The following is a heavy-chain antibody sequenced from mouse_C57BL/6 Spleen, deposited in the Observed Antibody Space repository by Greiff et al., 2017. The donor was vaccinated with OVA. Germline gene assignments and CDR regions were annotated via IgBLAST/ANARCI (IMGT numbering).Heavy chain of an antibody. Sequence: QVQLQQPGAELVKPGASVKLSCKASGYTFTSYWMHWVKQRPGQGLEWIGMIHPNSGSTNYNEKFKSKATLTVDKSSSTAYMQLSSLTSEDSAVYYCARPYGSSDWYIDVWGTGTTVTVSS. V-gene: IGHV1-64*01. J-gene: IGHJ1*03. D-gene: IGHD1-1*01. CDR3: ARPYGSSDWYIDV. CDR2: IHPNSGST. CDR1: GYTFTSYW.